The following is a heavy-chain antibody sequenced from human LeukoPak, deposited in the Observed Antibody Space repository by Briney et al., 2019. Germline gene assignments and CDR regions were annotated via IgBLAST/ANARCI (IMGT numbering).Heavy chain of an antibody. CDR1: GYTFTGYY. CDR2: INPNSGGT. J-gene: IGHJ4*02. V-gene: IGHV1-2*02. D-gene: IGHD6-13*01. Sequence: ASVKVSCKASGYTFTGYYMHWVRQAPGQGLEWMGWINPNSGGTNYAQKFQGRVTITRDTSASTAYMELSSLRSEDMAVYYCARAGWYSSSWYYFDYWGQGTLVTVSS. CDR3: ARAGWYSSSWYYFDY.